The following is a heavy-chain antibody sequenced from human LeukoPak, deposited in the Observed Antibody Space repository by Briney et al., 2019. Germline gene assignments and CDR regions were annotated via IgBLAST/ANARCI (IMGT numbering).Heavy chain of an antibody. CDR2: ISDSGYST. J-gene: IGHJ4*02. CDR3: AKLLWFGELLEISTLDY. V-gene: IGHV3-23*01. D-gene: IGHD3-10*01. Sequence: GGSLRLSCAASGFTFSKYAMSWVRQAPGKGLEWVSAISDSGYSTYYADSVKGRFTISRDNSKNTLYLQMNSLRAEDTAVYYCAKLLWFGELLEISTLDYWGQGTLVTVSS. CDR1: GFTFSKYA.